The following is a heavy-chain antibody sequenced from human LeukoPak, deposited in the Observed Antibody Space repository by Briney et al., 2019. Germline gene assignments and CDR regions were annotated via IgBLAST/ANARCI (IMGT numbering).Heavy chain of an antibody. J-gene: IGHJ6*04. CDR2: LSGSGVSR. CDR1: GFTLSSLA. D-gene: IGHD2-2*01. CDR3: AKNKGPLVPNLCTNV. Sequence: GGSLRLSCTASGFTLSSLAMSWVRQSPGKGLELVSTLSGSGVSRYYADSMKGRSTMSRDNSLNTVSLQTKSLRGENTTIYYCAKNKGPLVPNLCTNVWGKGTTVTVSS. V-gene: IGHV3-23*01.